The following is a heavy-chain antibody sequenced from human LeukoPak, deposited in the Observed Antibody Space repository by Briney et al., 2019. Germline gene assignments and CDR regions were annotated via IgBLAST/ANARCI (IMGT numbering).Heavy chain of an antibody. Sequence: GSLRLSCAASGFTFSSYEMNWVRQAPGKGLEWVPYISSSGSTIYYADSVKGRFTISRDNAKNSLYLQMNSLRAEDTAVYYCARDLGGYSYGFHYWGQGTLVTVSS. D-gene: IGHD5-18*01. V-gene: IGHV3-48*03. CDR2: ISSSGSTI. J-gene: IGHJ4*02. CDR3: ARDLGGYSYGFHY. CDR1: GFTFSSYE.